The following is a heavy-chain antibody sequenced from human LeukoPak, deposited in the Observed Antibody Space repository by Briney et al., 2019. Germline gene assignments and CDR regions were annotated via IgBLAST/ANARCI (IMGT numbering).Heavy chain of an antibody. CDR2: IYYSGST. V-gene: IGHV4-34*01. J-gene: IGHJ4*02. Sequence: SETLSLTCAVYGGSFSGYYWSWIRQPPGKGLEWIGSIYYSGSTYYNPSLKSRVTISVDTSKNQFSLMLNSVTAADTAVYYCARDGWGARYYFDYWGQGTLVTVSS. D-gene: IGHD1-26*01. CDR3: ARDGWGARYYFDY. CDR1: GGSFSGYY.